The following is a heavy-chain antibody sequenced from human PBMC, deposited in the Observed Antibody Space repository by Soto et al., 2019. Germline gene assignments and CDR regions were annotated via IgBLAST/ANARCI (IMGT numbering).Heavy chain of an antibody. D-gene: IGHD3-22*01. CDR2: INPNSGGT. V-gene: IGHV1-2*02. J-gene: IGHJ6*02. CDR3: ARGSHVNIYYSDSSGYGGTPSSLYGMDV. CDR1: GYTFTGYY. Sequence: ASVKVSCKASGYTFTGYYMHWVRQAPGQGLEWMGWINPNSGGTNYAQKFQGRVTMTRDASISTAYMERSRLRSDDTAVYYCARGSHVNIYYSDSSGYGGTPSSLYGMDVWGQGTRVTVSS.